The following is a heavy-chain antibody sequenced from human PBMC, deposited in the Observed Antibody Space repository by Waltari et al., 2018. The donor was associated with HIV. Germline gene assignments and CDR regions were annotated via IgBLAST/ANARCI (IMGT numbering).Heavy chain of an antibody. CDR1: GFTFSDYS. D-gene: IGHD6-6*01. Sequence: EVQLVESGGGLVQPGGSLRLSCAASGFTFSDYSMNWVRQAPGKGLGWVSYISSSSSTRYYADSVKGRFTISRDNAKNSLYLQMNSLRAEDTAVYYCARDPVYSGSSLVYYFDYWGQGTLVTVSS. J-gene: IGHJ4*02. CDR3: ARDPVYSGSSLVYYFDY. CDR2: ISSSSSTR. V-gene: IGHV3-48*01.